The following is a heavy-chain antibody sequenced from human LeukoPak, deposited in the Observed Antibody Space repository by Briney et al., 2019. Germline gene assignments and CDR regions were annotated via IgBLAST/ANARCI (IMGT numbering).Heavy chain of an antibody. CDR2: ISYDGSNK. CDR1: GFTFSSYA. V-gene: IGHV3-30-3*01. Sequence: GGSLRLSCAASGFTFSSYAMHWVRQAPGKGLEWVAVISYDGSNKYYADSVKGRFTISRDNSKNTLYLQMNSLRAEDTAVYYCARDGPRRDGYNGAFDYWGQGTLVTVSS. D-gene: IGHD5-24*01. CDR3: ARDGPRRDGYNGAFDY. J-gene: IGHJ4*02.